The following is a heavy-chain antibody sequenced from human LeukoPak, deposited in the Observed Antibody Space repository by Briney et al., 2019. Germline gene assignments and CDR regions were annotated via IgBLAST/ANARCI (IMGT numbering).Heavy chain of an antibody. D-gene: IGHD3-10*01. Sequence: SVKVSCKAYGGTFSSYTVGWVRQAPGQGLEWMGGVLPLLGTPSYAQKFQGRLTITTDESTSTVYLELSSLRSADTAVYYCARAQGNDAFDIWGQGTMATVSS. CDR3: ARAQGNDAFDI. V-gene: IGHV1-69*16. J-gene: IGHJ3*02. CDR2: VLPLLGTP. CDR1: GGTFSSYT.